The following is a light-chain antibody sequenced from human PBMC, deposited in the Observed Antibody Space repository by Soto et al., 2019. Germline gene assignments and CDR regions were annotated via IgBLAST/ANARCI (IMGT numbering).Light chain of an antibody. CDR1: QSVRSN. CDR3: QQYNNWPAIT. V-gene: IGKV3D-15*01. Sequence: EIVMTQSPATLSVSPGERATLSCRASQSVRSNFAWYQQKPGQAPRLLIYGASTRATGIPARFSGSGSGTEFTLTINSLQSEDFAVYYCQQYNNWPAITFGQGTRMAIK. CDR2: GAS. J-gene: IGKJ5*01.